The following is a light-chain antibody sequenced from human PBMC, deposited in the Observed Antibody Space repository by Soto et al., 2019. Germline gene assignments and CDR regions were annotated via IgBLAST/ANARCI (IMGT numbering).Light chain of an antibody. V-gene: IGKV1-39*01. CDR3: QHTYITPNT. J-gene: IGKJ5*01. CDR2: AAS. Sequence: DIQMTQSPSSLSASGGDRVTITCRASQSISSYLNWYQQKPGKAPKLLIYAASSLQSGVPSRFSGSGSWTDFTLTISSLQPEDFATYYCQHTYITPNTFGQGTRLEIK. CDR1: QSISSY.